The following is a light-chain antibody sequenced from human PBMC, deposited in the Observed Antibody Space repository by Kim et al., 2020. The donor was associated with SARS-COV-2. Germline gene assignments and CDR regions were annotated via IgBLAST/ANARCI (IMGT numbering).Light chain of an antibody. J-gene: IGLJ2*01. CDR2: DTR. Sequence: PEGTVTLTCGSSTGTVTSGHYPYWFQQKPGQVPRTLIYDTRNKDSWTPARFSGSLLGGKAALTLSGAQPKDEADYYCSVLHNGGRPFGGGTQLTVL. CDR3: SVLHNGGRP. V-gene: IGLV7-46*01. CDR1: TGTVTSGHY.